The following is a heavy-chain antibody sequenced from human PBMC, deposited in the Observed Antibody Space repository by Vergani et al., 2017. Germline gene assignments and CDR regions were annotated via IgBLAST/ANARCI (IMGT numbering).Heavy chain of an antibody. V-gene: IGHV3-9*01. CDR2: ISWNSGSI. CDR3: AKEGDYGDIPYAFDI. J-gene: IGHJ3*02. CDR1: GFTFDDYA. Sequence: EVQLVESGGGLVKPGRSLRLSCAASGFTFDDYALHWVRQAPGKGLEWVSGISWNSGSIGYADSVKGRFTISRDNAKNSLYLQMNSLRAEDTALYYCAKEGDYGDIPYAFDIWGQGTMVTVSS. D-gene: IGHD4-17*01.